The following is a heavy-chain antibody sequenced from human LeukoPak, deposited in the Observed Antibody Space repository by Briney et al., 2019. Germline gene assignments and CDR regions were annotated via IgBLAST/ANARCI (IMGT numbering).Heavy chain of an antibody. CDR3: ARDKYYSDGSGSYGMDV. CDR2: IWHDGSIE. J-gene: IGHJ6*02. D-gene: IGHD3-16*01. V-gene: IGHV3-33*08. CDR1: GFTFSSYA. Sequence: GGSLRLSCAASGFTFSSYAMSWVRQAPGKGLEWVAVIWHDGSIEYYDASVKGRFTISRDISKNTLFLQMISLRAEDTAVYYCARDKYYSDGSGSYGMDVWGQGATVTVSS.